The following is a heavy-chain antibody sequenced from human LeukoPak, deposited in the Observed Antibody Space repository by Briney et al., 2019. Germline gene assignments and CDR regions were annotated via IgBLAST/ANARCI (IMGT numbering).Heavy chain of an antibody. D-gene: IGHD3-10*01. Sequence: ASVKVSCKASGYTFIGSYIHWVRQAPGQGLEWMGWINPNSGATKYSQKFKDRVTMTRDPSTSTVYMEVTGLTSDDTAMCYCTRDRGSSDRSWFDPWGQGTLVTVSS. CDR3: TRDRGSSDRSWFDP. J-gene: IGHJ5*02. V-gene: IGHV1-2*02. CDR1: GYTFIGSY. CDR2: INPNSGAT.